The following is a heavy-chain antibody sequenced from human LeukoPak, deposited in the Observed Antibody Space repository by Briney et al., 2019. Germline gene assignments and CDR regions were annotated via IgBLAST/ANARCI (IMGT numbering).Heavy chain of an antibody. CDR1: GFTFSNYA. J-gene: IGHJ4*02. CDR2: ISYDGSNK. V-gene: IGHV3-30-3*01. Sequence: GGSLRLSCAASGFTFSNYAMHWVRQAPGKGLEWVAVISYDGSNKYYADSVKGRFTISRDNSKNTLYLQMNSLRAEDTAVYYCAKDQELLWFGESFDYWGQGTLVTVSS. CDR3: AKDQELLWFGESFDY. D-gene: IGHD3-10*01.